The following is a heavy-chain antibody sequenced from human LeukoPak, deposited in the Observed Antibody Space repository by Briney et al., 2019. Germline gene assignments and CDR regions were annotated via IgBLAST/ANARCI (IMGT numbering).Heavy chain of an antibody. CDR3: ARGVSNSGATNFDL. D-gene: IGHD4-23*01. Sequence: PGGSLILSCAASGFSFSSHWMHWVRHAPGKGLVWVSRINTGSSTSYADSVKGRFTMSRDNAKNTLYLQMNSLRAEDTAVYYCARGVSNSGATNFDLWGQGTLVTVSS. CDR2: INTGSST. J-gene: IGHJ4*02. V-gene: IGHV3-74*01. CDR1: GFSFSSHW.